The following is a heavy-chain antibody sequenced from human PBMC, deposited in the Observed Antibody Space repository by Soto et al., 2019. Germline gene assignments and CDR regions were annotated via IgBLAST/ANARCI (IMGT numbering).Heavy chain of an antibody. D-gene: IGHD2-21*02. J-gene: IGHJ6*02. V-gene: IGHV5-10-1*01. CDR1: GYSFTSYW. CDR3: ATSYCGGDCYSEGTDNYYYYGMDV. Sequence: ESLKISCKGSGYSFTSYWISWVRQMPGKGLEWMGRIDPSDSYTNYSPSFQGHVTISADKSISTAYLQWSSLKASDTAMYYCATSYCGGDCYSEGTDNYYYYGMDVWGQGTTVTVSS. CDR2: IDPSDSYT.